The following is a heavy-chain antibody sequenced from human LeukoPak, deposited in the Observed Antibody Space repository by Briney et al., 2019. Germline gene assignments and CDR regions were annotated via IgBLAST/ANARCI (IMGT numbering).Heavy chain of an antibody. CDR1: GFSFSRHW. Sequence: QSGGSLRLSCEASGFSFSRHWMLWVRQAPGKGLVWVSRISDDGSYTANVDSLEGRFITSRDNVRNTLYLHMNGLRAEDTAVYYCASFGISWGSAYWGQGTLVTVSS. J-gene: IGHJ4*02. D-gene: IGHD7-27*01. CDR2: ISDDGSYT. V-gene: IGHV3-74*03. CDR3: ASFGISWGSAY.